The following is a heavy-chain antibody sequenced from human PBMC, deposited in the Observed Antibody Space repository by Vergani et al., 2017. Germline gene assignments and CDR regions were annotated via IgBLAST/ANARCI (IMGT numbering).Heavy chain of an antibody. CDR2: ISGDGGST. Sequence: VQLQESGPGLVKPSETLSLTCTVSGGSISSYYWSWIRQPPGKGLEWVSLISGDGGSTYYADSVKGRFTISRDNSKNSLYLQMNSLRTEDTALYYCAKDISYGGNPLDYWGQGTLVTVSS. CDR3: AKDISYGGNPLDY. J-gene: IGHJ4*02. D-gene: IGHD4-23*01. CDR1: GGSISSYY. V-gene: IGHV3-43*02.